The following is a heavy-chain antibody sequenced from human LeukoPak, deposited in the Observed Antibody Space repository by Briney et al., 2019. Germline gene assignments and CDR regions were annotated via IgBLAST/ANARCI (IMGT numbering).Heavy chain of an antibody. CDR3: AGDGRTGFQH. V-gene: IGHV4-61*08. Sequence: PSQTLSLTCTVSGGSISSGGYYWSWIRQPPGKGLEWIGYIYYSGSTNYNPSLKSRVTISVDTSKNQFSLKLSSVTAADTAVYYCAGDGRTGFQHWGQGTLVTVSS. CDR2: IYYSGST. CDR1: GGSISSGGYY. J-gene: IGHJ1*01.